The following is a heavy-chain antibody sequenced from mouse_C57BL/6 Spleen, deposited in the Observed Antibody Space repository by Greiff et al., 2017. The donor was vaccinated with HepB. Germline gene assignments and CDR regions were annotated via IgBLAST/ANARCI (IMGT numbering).Heavy chain of an antibody. D-gene: IGHD1-1*01. J-gene: IGHJ3*01. CDR2: ISNLAYSI. V-gene: IGHV5-15*04. Sequence: EVKLVESGGGLVQPGGSLKLSCAASGFTFSDYGMAWVRQAPRKGPEWVAFISNLAYSIYYADTVTGRFTISRENAKNTLYLEMSSLRSEDTAMYYCARFTTVGFAYWGQGTLVTVSA. CDR1: GFTFSDYG. CDR3: ARFTTVGFAY.